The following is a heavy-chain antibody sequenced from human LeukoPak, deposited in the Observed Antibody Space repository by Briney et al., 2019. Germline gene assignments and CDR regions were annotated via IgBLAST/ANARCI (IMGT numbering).Heavy chain of an antibody. Sequence: GASVKVSCKASGYTFTSYYIHWVRQAPGLGLEWMGVIDPSGGGTTYAQRFQGRVTMTRDTSSSTVYMELSSLRSEDTAVYYCARYYYFDYWGQGTRVTVSS. V-gene: IGHV1-46*01. CDR2: IDPSGGGT. CDR3: ARYYYFDY. CDR1: GYTFTSYY. J-gene: IGHJ4*02.